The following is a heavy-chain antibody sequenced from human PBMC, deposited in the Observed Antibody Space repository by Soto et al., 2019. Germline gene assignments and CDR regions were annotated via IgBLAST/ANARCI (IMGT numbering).Heavy chain of an antibody. CDR1: GGTFSSYA. V-gene: IGHV1-69*13. CDR2: IIPIFGTE. CDR3: TRGTEKEYWLTAYAFDI. D-gene: IGHD3-9*01. J-gene: IGHJ3*02. Sequence: SVKVSCKASGGTFSSYAISWFRQARGQGLEWMGGIIPIFGTENYAQKFQGRVTITADESTSTAYMEMRSLRSDDTAVYYCTRGTEKEYWLTAYAFDIWGLGTMVTVSS.